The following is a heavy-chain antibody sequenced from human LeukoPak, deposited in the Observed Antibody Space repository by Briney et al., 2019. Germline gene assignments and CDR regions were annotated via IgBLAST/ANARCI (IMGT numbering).Heavy chain of an antibody. Sequence: PSETLSLTCTVSGGSISSSSYYWGWIRQPPGKGLEWIGSIYYSGSTYYNPSLKSRFTISVDTSKNQFSLKLSSVTAADTAVYYCARHSSPDVVPAAIRSGIDPWGQGTLVTVSS. CDR1: GGSISSSSYY. CDR3: ARHSSPDVVPAAIRSGIDP. D-gene: IGHD2-2*01. CDR2: IYYSGST. V-gene: IGHV4-39*01. J-gene: IGHJ5*02.